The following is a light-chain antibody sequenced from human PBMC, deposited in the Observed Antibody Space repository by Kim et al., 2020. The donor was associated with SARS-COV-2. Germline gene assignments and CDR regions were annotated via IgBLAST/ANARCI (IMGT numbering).Light chain of an antibody. CDR2: LNSDGSH. Sequence: QPVLTQSPSASASLGASVKLTCTLSSGHSSYAIAWHQQQPKKGPRYLMKLNSDGSHSKGDGIPDRFSGSSSGAERYLTISSLQSEDEADYYCQTWGTGSRGVFGGGTQLTVL. CDR1: SGHSSYA. CDR3: QTWGTGSRGV. J-gene: IGLJ2*01. V-gene: IGLV4-69*01.